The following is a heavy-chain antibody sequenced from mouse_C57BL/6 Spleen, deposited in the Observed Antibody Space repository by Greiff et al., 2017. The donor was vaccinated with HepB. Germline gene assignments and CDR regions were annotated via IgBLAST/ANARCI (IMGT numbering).Heavy chain of an antibody. D-gene: IGHD2-5*01. CDR3: AYQDNSNPAY. Sequence: QVQLQQPGAELVKPGASVKLSCKASGYTFTSYWMQWVKQRPGQGLEWIGEIDPSDSYTNYNQKFKGKATLTVDTSSSTAYMQLSSLTSEDSAVYYCAYQDNSNPAYWGQGTLVTVSA. CDR2: IDPSDSYT. J-gene: IGHJ3*01. V-gene: IGHV1-50*01. CDR1: GYTFTSYW.